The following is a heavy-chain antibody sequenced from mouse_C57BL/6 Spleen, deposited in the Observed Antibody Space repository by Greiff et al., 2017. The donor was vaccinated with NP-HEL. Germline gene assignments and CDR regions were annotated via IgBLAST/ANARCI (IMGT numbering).Heavy chain of an antibody. CDR3: ARGDYYGSSYGYFDV. CDR1: GYTFTDYN. Sequence: EVQLQQSGPELVKPGASVKILCKASGYTFTDYNMDWVKQSHGKSLEWIGDINPNNGGTIYNQKFKGKATLTVDKSSSTAYMELRSLTSEDTAVYYCARGDYYGSSYGYFDVWGTGTTVTVSS. D-gene: IGHD1-1*01. J-gene: IGHJ1*03. V-gene: IGHV1-18*01. CDR2: INPNNGGT.